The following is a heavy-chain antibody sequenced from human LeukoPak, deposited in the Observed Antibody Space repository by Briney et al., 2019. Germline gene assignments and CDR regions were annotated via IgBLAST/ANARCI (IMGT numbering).Heavy chain of an antibody. CDR1: GYSISSNNW. D-gene: IGHD6-19*01. CDR2: IYYSGNT. V-gene: IGHV4-28*01. J-gene: IGHJ3*02. CDR3: ARNQAVAANRGAFDI. Sequence: NASETLSLTCAVSGYSISSNNWWAWIRQPPGKGLEWIGYIYYSGNTYYNPYNPSLTSRVTMSVDTSKNQFSLKLDSVTEIDTAIYYCARNQAVAANRGAFDIWGQGTMVTVSS.